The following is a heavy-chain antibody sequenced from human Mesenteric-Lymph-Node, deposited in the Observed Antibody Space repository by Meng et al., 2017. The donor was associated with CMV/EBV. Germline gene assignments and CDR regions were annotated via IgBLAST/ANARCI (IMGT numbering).Heavy chain of an antibody. Sequence: GGSLRLSCAGSGFTFSDSPIHWVRQASGKGLEWVGRIRGKANTYATAYAASVKGRFTISRDDSKNTAYLHMNSLRAEDTALYYCVGESQPGGCDYWGQGTLVTVSS. CDR3: VGESQPGGCDY. D-gene: IGHD1-14*01. CDR2: IRGKANTYAT. CDR1: GFTFSDSP. V-gene: IGHV3-73*01. J-gene: IGHJ4*02.